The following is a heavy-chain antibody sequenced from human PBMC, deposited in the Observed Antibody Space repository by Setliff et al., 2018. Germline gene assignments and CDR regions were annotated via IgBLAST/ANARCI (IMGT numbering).Heavy chain of an antibody. CDR3: ARQPYSTTYYYYYYYMDV. Sequence: SETLSLTCSASGVDVIERLYYWSWVRQSPGKGLEWIGTRYYTGTTFYNPSLESRVAVSLDASEKKFSLNLRSVTAADTAVYYCARQPYSTTYYYYYYYMDVWDKGTTVTVSS. CDR1: GVDVIERLYY. J-gene: IGHJ6*03. CDR2: RYYTGTT. V-gene: IGHV4-39*01. D-gene: IGHD6-13*01.